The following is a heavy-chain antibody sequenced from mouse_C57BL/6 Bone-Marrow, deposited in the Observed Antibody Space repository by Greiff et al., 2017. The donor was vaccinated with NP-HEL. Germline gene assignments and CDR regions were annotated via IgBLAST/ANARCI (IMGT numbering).Heavy chain of an antibody. Sequence: QVQLQQPGAELVKPGASVKLSCKASGYTFTSYWMQWVKQRPGQGLELIGEIDPSDSYTNYNQKFKGKATLTVDTSSSTAYMQLSSLTSEDAAVYYCAREGLTNLYFDYGGQGTTLTVSS. J-gene: IGHJ2*01. D-gene: IGHD6-1*01. CDR3: AREGLTNLYFDY. V-gene: IGHV1-50*01. CDR2: IDPSDSYT. CDR1: GYTFTSYW.